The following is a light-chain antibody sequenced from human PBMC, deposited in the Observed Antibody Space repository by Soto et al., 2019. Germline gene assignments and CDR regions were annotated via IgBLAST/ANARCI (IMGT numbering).Light chain of an antibody. Sequence: QSVLTQPASVSGSPGHSITISCTGTRSDVGSNNLVSWYQQHPGKAPKLMIYEGSKRPSGVSNRFSGSKSGNTASLTISGLQAEDEADYYCCSYAGSSTYVFGTGTKVTVL. CDR1: RSDVGSNNL. J-gene: IGLJ1*01. CDR2: EGS. CDR3: CSYAGSSTYV. V-gene: IGLV2-23*01.